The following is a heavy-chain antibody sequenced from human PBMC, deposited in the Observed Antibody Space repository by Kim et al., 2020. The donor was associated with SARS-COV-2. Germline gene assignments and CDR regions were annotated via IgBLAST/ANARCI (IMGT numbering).Heavy chain of an antibody. D-gene: IGHD3-10*01. Sequence: GGSLRLSCAASGFTFSSYWMSWVRQAPGKGLEWVANIKQDGSEKYYVDSVKGRFTISRDNAKNSLYLQMNSLRAEDTAVYYCAREGREVDWAQSLYYYYGMDVWGQGTTVTVSS. CDR3: AREGREVDWAQSLYYYYGMDV. CDR2: IKQDGSEK. CDR1: GFTFSSYW. V-gene: IGHV3-7*01. J-gene: IGHJ6*02.